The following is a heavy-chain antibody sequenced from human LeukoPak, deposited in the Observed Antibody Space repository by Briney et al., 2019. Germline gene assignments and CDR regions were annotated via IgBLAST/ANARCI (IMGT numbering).Heavy chain of an antibody. D-gene: IGHD5-24*01. V-gene: IGHV4-61*02. Sequence: TSETLSLTCTVSGGSVNSGSYYWSWIRQPAGKGLEWIGRIYTSGSTNYNSSLKSRVTMSVDTSKNQVSLKLSSVTAADTAVYYCATGDGYNSFDYWGQGTLVTVSS. J-gene: IGHJ4*02. CDR3: ATGDGYNSFDY. CDR2: IYTSGST. CDR1: GGSVNSGSYY.